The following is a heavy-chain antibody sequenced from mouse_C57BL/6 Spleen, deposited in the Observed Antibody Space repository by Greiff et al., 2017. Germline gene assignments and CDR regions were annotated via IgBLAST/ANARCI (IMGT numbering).Heavy chain of an antibody. V-gene: IGHV5-17*01. CDR1: GFTFSDYG. CDR2: ISSGSSTI. J-gene: IGHJ4*01. CDR3: ASPGDYYGSSYNAMDY. Sequence: EVMLVESGGGLVKPGGSLKLSCAASGFTFSDYGMHWVRQAPEKGLEWVAYISSGSSTIYYADTVKGRFTISRDNAKNTLFLQMTSLRSEDTAVYYGASPGDYYGSSYNAMDYWGQGTSVTVSS. D-gene: IGHD1-1*01.